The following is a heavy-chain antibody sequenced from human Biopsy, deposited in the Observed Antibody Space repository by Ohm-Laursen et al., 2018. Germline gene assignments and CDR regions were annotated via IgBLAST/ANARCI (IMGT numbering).Heavy chain of an antibody. CDR3: ARERGGYKRTDY. D-gene: IGHD5-24*01. CDR2: INTYNGNT. CDR1: GYTFTSYG. J-gene: IGHJ4*02. V-gene: IGHV1-18*01. Sequence: ASVKVSCNSSGYTFTSYGISWVRQAPGQGLEWMGWINTYNGNTNYAQNLQGRVTMTTDTSTSTAYMELRSLRSDDTAVYYCARERGGYKRTDYWGQGTLVTVSS.